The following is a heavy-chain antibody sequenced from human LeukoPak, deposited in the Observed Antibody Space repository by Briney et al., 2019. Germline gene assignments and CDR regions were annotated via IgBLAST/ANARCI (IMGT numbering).Heavy chain of an antibody. CDR3: ARDYSNYLAFDY. D-gene: IGHD4-11*01. CDR2: MNPNSGNT. V-gene: IGHV1-8*02. J-gene: IGHJ4*02. CDR1: GYTFTGYY. Sequence: ASVKVSCKASGYTFTGYYMHWVRQAPGQGLEWMGWMNPNSGNTGYAQKFQGRVTMTRNTSISTAYMELGSLRSEDTAVYYCARDYSNYLAFDYWGQGTLVTVSS.